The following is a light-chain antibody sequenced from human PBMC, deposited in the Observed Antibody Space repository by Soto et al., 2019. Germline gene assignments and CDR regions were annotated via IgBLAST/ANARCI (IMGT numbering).Light chain of an antibody. V-gene: IGLV2-14*01. CDR1: SSAVGGYNY. CDR3: SSYTSSSIDYV. Sequence: QSALTPPASVSGSPGQWITISCAGTSSAVGGYNYVSWYLQHPGKAPKLMSYEVSNRPSGVSNRFSGSKSGNTASLTISGLQAEDEADYYCSSYTSSSIDYVFVTGTKVTVL. J-gene: IGLJ1*01. CDR2: EVS.